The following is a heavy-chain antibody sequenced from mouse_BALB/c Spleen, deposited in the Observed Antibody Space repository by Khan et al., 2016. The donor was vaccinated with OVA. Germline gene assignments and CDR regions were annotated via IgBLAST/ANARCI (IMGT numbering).Heavy chain of an antibody. CDR1: GYTFTTYW. CDR2: INPTSGYT. Sequence: VQLQESGAELAKPGASVKMSCKASGYTFTTYWMHWVKQRPGQGLEWIGYINPTSGYTDYNQKFKDKATLTADKSSSTAYLQLSSLTSDDSAVYYCARDRIDYGGQGTTLTVPS. CDR3: ARDRIDY. J-gene: IGHJ2*01. V-gene: IGHV1-7*01.